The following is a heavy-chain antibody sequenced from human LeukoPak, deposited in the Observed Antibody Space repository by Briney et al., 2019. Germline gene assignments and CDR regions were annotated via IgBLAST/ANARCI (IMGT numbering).Heavy chain of an antibody. V-gene: IGHV4-34*01. CDR3: ARLGSVGYYNYQYMDI. Sequence: KASETLSLTCAVHGGSFSGYYWSWTRQPPGKGLEWIGEINDIGNTNYDPSLRSRVTISVDTSKNQFSLSLTSATAADTAVYFCARLGSVGYYNYQYMDIWGNGTTVTVSS. CDR1: GGSFSGYY. CDR2: INDIGNT. J-gene: IGHJ6*03. D-gene: IGHD3-10*01.